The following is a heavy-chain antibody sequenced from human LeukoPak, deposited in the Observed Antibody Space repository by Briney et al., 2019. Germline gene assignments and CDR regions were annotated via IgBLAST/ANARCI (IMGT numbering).Heavy chain of an antibody. Sequence: PSETLSLTCTVSGGSISSYYWSWIRQPAGKGLEWIGRIYTNGSTKYNPSLKTRVSMSADMSKNQFSLKLTSVTAADTALYYCARDGGIVVPAAPAVFDIWGQGTMVTVSS. V-gene: IGHV4-4*07. CDR1: GGSISSYY. J-gene: IGHJ3*02. D-gene: IGHD2-2*01. CDR3: ARDGGIVVPAAPAVFDI. CDR2: IYTNGST.